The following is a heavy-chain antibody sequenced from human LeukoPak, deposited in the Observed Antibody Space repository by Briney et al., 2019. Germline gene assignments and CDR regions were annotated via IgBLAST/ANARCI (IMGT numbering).Heavy chain of an antibody. CDR1: GGSITTTTYH. CDR2: IYYSGNT. J-gene: IGHJ3*02. Sequence: SETLSLTCTVSGGSITTTTYHWGWIRQSPGKGLEWIGSIYYSGNTYYNPSLKSRVSISLDTSKSQFSLKLSSVTAADTAVYYCARGYTAMMDDAFDIWGQGTMVTVSS. V-gene: IGHV4-39*07. D-gene: IGHD5-18*01. CDR3: ARGYTAMMDDAFDI.